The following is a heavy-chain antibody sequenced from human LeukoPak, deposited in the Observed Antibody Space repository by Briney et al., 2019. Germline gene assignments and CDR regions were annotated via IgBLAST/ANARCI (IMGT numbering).Heavy chain of an antibody. Sequence: ASVKVSCKASGYTFTSYGVSWVRQAPGQGLEWMGWISAYSGHTNYAQKLQGRVTMTTDTSTSTVYMELRSLRSDDTAVYYCARDQGLGSQFDIDCWGQGILVTVSS. CDR3: ARDQGLGSQFDIDC. V-gene: IGHV1-18*01. D-gene: IGHD1-26*01. J-gene: IGHJ4*02. CDR1: GYTFTSYG. CDR2: ISAYSGHT.